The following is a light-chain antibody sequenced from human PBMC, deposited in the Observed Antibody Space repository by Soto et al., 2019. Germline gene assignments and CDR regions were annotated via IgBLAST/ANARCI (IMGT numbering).Light chain of an antibody. J-gene: IGKJ5*01. CDR1: QSVSSY. V-gene: IGKV3-11*01. CDR2: DAS. CDR3: QQRNMWPPIT. Sequence: EIVLTQSPGTLSLSPGERATLSCRASQSVSSYLAWYQQKPGQAPRLLIYDASNRATGIPARFSGSGSGTDFTLTISSLEPEDFAVYYCQQRNMWPPITFGQGTRLEIK.